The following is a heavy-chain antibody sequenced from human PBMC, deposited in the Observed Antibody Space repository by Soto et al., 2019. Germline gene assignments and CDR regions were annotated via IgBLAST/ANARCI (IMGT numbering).Heavy chain of an antibody. D-gene: IGHD3-22*01. CDR3: ARDGDSSGEHDY. J-gene: IGHJ4*02. CDR1: GGSISSYY. V-gene: IGHV4-59*01. CDR2: IYYSGST. Sequence: SETLSLTCTVSGGSISSYYWSWIRQPPGKGLEWIGYIYYSGSTNYNPSLKSRVTISVDTSKNQFALKLSSVTAADTAVYYCARDGDSSGEHDYWGQGTLVTVSS.